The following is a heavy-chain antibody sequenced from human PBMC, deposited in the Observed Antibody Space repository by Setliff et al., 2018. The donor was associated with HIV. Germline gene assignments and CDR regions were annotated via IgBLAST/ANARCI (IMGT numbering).Heavy chain of an antibody. Sequence: SETLSLTCTVSDDSISSITYSWNWIRQLPGKGLEWIGHIYTSGNADYNPSLKSRLSISVDTSKKHFSLKLSSVTAADTAVYYCAADTGFYFDSTGYSTAFDIWGPGTMVTVSS. J-gene: IGHJ3*02. CDR1: DDSISSITYS. CDR2: IYTSGNA. CDR3: AADTGFYFDSTGYSTAFDI. V-gene: IGHV4-31*03. D-gene: IGHD3-22*01.